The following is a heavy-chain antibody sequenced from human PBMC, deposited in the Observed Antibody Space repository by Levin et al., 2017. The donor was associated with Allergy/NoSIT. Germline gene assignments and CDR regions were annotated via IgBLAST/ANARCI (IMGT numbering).Heavy chain of an antibody. CDR3: ARKLRGRSAYDPFDV. CDR2: IDQDGSQT. J-gene: IGHJ3*01. Sequence: GGSLRLSCAATGSTFRDYWMTWVRPTPGRGLEWVANIDQDGSQTYYVDSVKGRFTISRDNAKNSVDLQMNYLRDDDTAVYYCARKLRGRSAYDPFDVWGHGTMVTFSS. CDR1: GSTFRDYW. D-gene: IGHD5-12*01. V-gene: IGHV3-7*01.